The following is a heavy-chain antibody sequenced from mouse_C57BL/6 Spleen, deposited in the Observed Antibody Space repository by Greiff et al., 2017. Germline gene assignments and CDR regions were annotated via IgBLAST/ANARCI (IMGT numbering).Heavy chain of an antibody. D-gene: IGHD1-1*01. CDR3: ARGGASVVRYFDF. Sequence: QVQLQQPGAELVMPGASVKLSCKASGYTFTSYWMHWVKQRPGQGLEWIGEIDPSDSYTNYNQQFKGKATLTVYQSTSAAYMQISSLTSEDSAVYYCARGGASVVRYFDFWGQGTTLTGSS. CDR2: IDPSDSYT. CDR1: GYTFTSYW. J-gene: IGHJ2*01. V-gene: IGHV1-69*01.